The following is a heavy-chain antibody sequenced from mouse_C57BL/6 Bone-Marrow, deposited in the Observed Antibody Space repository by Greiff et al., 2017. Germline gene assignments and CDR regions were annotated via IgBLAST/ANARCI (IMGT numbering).Heavy chain of an antibody. CDR1: GFSLSTSGMG. D-gene: IGHD1-1*01. CDR2: IYWDDDK. V-gene: IGHV8-12*01. J-gene: IGHJ3*01. Sequence: VKLMESGPGILQSSQTLSLTCSFSGFSLSTSGMGVSWIRQPSGKGLEWLAHIYWDDDKRYKQSLKSRLTISKDTSKNQVFLKITSVDTADTATYYCARHYSSSFPAWFAYWGQGTLVTVSA. CDR3: ARHYSSSFPAWFAY.